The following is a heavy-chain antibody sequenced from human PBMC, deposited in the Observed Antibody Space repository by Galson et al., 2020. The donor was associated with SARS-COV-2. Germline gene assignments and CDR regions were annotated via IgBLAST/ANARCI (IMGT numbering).Heavy chain of an antibody. CDR3: AKDLGVYSSGRGDWYFDL. J-gene: IGHJ2*01. CDR2: IWYDGSNK. D-gene: IGHD6-19*01. V-gene: IGHV3-33*06. CDR1: GFTFSSYG. Sequence: GESLKISCAASGFTFSSYGMHWVRQAPGKGLEWVAVIWYDGSNKYYADSVKGRFTISRDNSKNTLYLQMNSLRAEDTAVYYCAKDLGVYSSGRGDWYFDLWGRGTLVTVSS.